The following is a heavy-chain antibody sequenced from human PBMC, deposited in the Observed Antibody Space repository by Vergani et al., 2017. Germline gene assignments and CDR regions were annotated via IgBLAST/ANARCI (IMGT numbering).Heavy chain of an antibody. Sequence: EVQLLESGGGLVQPGGSLRLSCAVSGFTFSSYAMSWVRQAPGKGLEWVSAISGSGGSTYYADPVKGRFTISRDNSKNTLYMQMNSLRAEDTAVYYCAKDQSYCSSTSCDAFDIWGQGTMVTVSS. CDR3: AKDQSYCSSTSCDAFDI. CDR1: GFTFSSYA. CDR2: ISGSGGST. V-gene: IGHV3-23*01. D-gene: IGHD2-2*01. J-gene: IGHJ3*02.